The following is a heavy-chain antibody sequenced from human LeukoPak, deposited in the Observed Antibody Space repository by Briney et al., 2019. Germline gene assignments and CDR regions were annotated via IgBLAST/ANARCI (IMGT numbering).Heavy chain of an antibody. CDR1: GFTFSSYG. CDR3: ARAAAGFDY. V-gene: IGHV3-30*03. CDR2: ISYDGSNK. Sequence: GRSLRPSCAASGFTFSSYGMHWVRQAPGKGLEWVAVISYDGSNKYYADSVKGRFTISRDNSKNTLYLQMNSLRAEDTAVYYCARAAAGFDYWGQGTLVTVSS. D-gene: IGHD6-13*01. J-gene: IGHJ4*02.